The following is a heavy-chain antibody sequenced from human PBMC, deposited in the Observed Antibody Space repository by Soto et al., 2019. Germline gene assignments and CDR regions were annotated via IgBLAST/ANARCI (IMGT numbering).Heavy chain of an antibody. CDR2: IYYSGST. CDR3: ARETEWLGFDY. V-gene: IGHV4-59*01. D-gene: IGHD6-19*01. CDR1: GGSISSYY. Sequence: PSETLSLTCTVSGGSISSYYWSWIRQPPGKGLEWIGYIYYSGSTNYNPSLKSRVTISVDTSKNQFSLKLSSVTAADTAVYYCARETEWLGFDYWGQGTLVTVAS. J-gene: IGHJ4*02.